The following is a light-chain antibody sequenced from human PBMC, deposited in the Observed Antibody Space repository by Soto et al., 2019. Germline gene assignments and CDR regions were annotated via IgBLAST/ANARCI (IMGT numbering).Light chain of an antibody. CDR1: QSVAGS. Sequence: EYVLTQSPDTLALSPGVNAILSCRASQSVAGSLAWYQQKPGQAPRLLIYDISTRAAAIPARFSGSGSGTDFTLTVSSLEPEDFALYYCQQRSNRITFGQGTRLEI. CDR2: DIS. CDR3: QQRSNRIT. V-gene: IGKV3-11*01. J-gene: IGKJ5*01.